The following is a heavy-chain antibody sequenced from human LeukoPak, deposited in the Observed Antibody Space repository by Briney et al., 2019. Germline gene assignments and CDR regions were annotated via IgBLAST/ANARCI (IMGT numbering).Heavy chain of an antibody. V-gene: IGHV1-2*02. Sequence: ASVKVSCKTSGYTFTGNYMHWVRQAPGQSLEWMGWINPNTGETDFAQKFQGRLTMTRDTSISTAYMELTSLTSDDTAMYYCARVSGSRVDPWGQGTLVTVSS. J-gene: IGHJ5*02. CDR1: GYTFTGNY. CDR3: ARVSGSRVDP. CDR2: INPNTGET.